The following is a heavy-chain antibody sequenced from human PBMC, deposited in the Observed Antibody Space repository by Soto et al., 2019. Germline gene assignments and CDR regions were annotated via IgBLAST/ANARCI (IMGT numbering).Heavy chain of an antibody. D-gene: IGHD3-10*01. J-gene: IGHJ4*02. Sequence: PSETLSLTCSVEGGPFSGYYGTWIRRPPGKGLEWIGENTHNGRSRYNPSLKSRVSILVDTSRNQFSLKLNSMTAADTAVYYCARHNYGSGSTYFDYWGQGTLVTVS. V-gene: IGHV4-34*01. CDR3: ARHNYGSGSTYFDY. CDR2: NTHNGRS. CDR1: GGPFSGYY.